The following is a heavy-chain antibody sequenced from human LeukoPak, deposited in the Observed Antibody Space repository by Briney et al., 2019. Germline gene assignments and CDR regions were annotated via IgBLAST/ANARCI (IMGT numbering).Heavy chain of an antibody. CDR1: GFTFRSFA. D-gene: IGHD3-16*01. J-gene: IGHJ5*02. CDR2: ISDSGGST. V-gene: IGHV3-23*01. CDR3: ARAYASGSYINWFDA. Sequence: PGGSLRLSCAASGFTFRSFAMSWVRQAPGKGLEWVSGISDSGGSTYYADSVKGRFTISRDNSKNTLYLQMNSLRDEDTAVYYCARAYASGSYINWFDAWGQGTLVTVSS.